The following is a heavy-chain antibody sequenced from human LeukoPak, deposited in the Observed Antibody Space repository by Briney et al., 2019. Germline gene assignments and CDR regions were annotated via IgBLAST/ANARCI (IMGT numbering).Heavy chain of an antibody. CDR1: GFTFSSYA. CDR2: ISGSGGST. J-gene: IGHJ4*02. Sequence: GGSLRLSCAASGFTFSSYAMSWVRQAPGEGLEWVSAISGSGGSTYYADSVKGRFTISRDNSKNTLYLQMNSLRAEDTAVYYCAKDSLKDIVVVVAATREGYWGQGTLVTVSS. D-gene: IGHD2-15*01. CDR3: AKDSLKDIVVVVAATREGY. V-gene: IGHV3-23*01.